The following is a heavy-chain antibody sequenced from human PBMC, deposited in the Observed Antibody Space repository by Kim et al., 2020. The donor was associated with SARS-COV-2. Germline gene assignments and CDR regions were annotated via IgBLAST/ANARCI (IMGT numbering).Heavy chain of an antibody. D-gene: IGHD6-19*01. CDR3: ARDYGQQWLGGTY. Sequence: YAQKFQGRGTMTRDTSTSTVYMELSSLRSEDTAVYYCARDYGQQWLGGTYWGQGTLVTVSS. J-gene: IGHJ4*02. V-gene: IGHV1-46*01.